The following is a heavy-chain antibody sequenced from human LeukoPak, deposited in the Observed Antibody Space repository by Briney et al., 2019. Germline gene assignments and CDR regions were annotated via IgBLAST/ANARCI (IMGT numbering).Heavy chain of an antibody. CDR3: ARPVSGWYYFDY. D-gene: IGHD6-19*01. V-gene: IGHV4-39*01. CDR2: IYYSGST. J-gene: IGHJ4*02. CDR1: GVSISSSNSY. Sequence: SETLSLTCTVSGVSISSSNSYWGWIRQPPGKGLEWIGSIYYSGSTYYNPSLKSRVTISVDTSKNQFSLKLSSVTAADTAVYYCARPVSGWYYFDYWGQGTLVTVSS.